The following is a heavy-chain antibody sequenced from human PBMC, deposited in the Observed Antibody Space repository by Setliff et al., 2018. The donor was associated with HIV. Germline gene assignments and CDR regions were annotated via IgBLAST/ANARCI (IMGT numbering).Heavy chain of an antibody. CDR3: ATSAESGFGILWGVFNI. CDR1: GGSTSTSGYY. J-gene: IGHJ3*02. V-gene: IGHV4-39*01. Sequence: SETLSLTCTVSGGSTSTSGYYWGWNRQPPGKGRGWIGSNYSSGSTYYNPSRKSRVTISVDTSKNQFSLKLTSVTAADTAVYYRATSAESGFGILWGVFNIWGQGTMVTVSS. CDR2: NYSSGST. D-gene: IGHD3-10*01.